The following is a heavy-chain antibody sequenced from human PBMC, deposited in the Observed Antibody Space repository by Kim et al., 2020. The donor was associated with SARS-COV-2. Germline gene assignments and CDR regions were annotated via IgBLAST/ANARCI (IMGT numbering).Heavy chain of an antibody. Sequence: GGSLRLSCAASGFTFSNAWMSWVRQAPGKGLEWVGRIKSKTDGGTTDYAAPVKGRFTISRDDSKNTLYLQMNSLKTEDTAVYYCTTDPSLPLLLWFGETLDYWGQGTLVTVSS. CDR1: GFTFSNAW. D-gene: IGHD3-10*01. V-gene: IGHV3-15*01. CDR2: IKSKTDGGTT. J-gene: IGHJ4*02. CDR3: TTDPSLPLLLWFGETLDY.